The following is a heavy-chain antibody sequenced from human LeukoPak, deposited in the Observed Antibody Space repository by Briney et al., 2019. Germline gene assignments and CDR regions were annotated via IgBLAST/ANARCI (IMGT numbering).Heavy chain of an antibody. D-gene: IGHD2-2*01. V-gene: IGHV3-7*01. J-gene: IGHJ5*01. CDR3: ARDDCSSISCYHNWFDS. CDR1: GFTFSSYW. CDR2: IKQDGSEK. Sequence: GGSLRLSCAASGFTFSSYWMSWVRQAPGKGLEWVANIKQDGSEKYYVDSVKGRFTISRDNAKNSLYLQMNSLRAEDTAVYYCARDDCSSISCYHNWFDSWGQGTLVTVSS.